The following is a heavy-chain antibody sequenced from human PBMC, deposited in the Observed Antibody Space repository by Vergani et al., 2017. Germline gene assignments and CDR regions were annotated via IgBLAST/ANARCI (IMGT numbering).Heavy chain of an antibody. Sequence: QVQLQQWGAGLLKPSETLSLTCAVYGGSFSGYYWSWIRQPPGKGLEWIGEINHSRSTNYNPSLKSRVTISVDTSKNQFSLKLSSVTAADKAVYYCATALPAAMNNYGMDVWGQGTTVTVSS. CDR3: ATALPAAMNNYGMDV. J-gene: IGHJ6*02. CDR1: GGSFSGYY. V-gene: IGHV4-34*01. CDR2: INHSRST. D-gene: IGHD2-2*01.